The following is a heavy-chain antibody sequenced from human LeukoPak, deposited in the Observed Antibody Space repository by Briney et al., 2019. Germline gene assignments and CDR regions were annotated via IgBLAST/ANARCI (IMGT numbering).Heavy chain of an antibody. CDR2: IIPIFGTA. CDR3: AREGYSYGNYFDY. D-gene: IGHD5-18*01. Sequence: SVKVSCKASGGTFSSYVISWVRQAPGQGLEWMGRIIPIFGTANYAQKFQGRVTITTDESTSTAYMELSSLRSEDTAVYYCAREGYSYGNYFDYWGQGTLVTVSS. V-gene: IGHV1-69*05. CDR1: GGTFSSYV. J-gene: IGHJ4*02.